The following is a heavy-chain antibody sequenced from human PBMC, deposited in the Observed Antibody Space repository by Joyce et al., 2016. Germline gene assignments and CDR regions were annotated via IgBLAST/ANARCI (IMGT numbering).Heavy chain of an antibody. CDR1: GFTFNSFT. Sequence: EVQLVESGGGLVKPGGSLRLSWVASGFTFNSFTMIWVRQAPGKGLEWVSSISNNSTYIYYADSVKGRFTISRDDAKNSLYLQMYSLRADDTALYYCATRSTRASGNWGQGTRVTVSS. V-gene: IGHV3-21*06. D-gene: IGHD1-1*01. CDR3: ATRSTRASGN. J-gene: IGHJ4*02. CDR2: ISNNSTYI.